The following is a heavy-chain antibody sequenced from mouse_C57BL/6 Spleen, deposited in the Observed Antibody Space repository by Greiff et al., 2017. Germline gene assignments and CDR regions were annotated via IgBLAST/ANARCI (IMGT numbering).Heavy chain of an antibody. CDR3: ARWSYGNYERDY. Sequence: VQLQQSGAELVMPGASVKLSCKASGYTFTSYWMHWVKQRPGQGLEWIGEIDPSDSYTNYNQKFKGKSTLTVDKSSSTAYMQLSSLTSEDSAVXYCARWSYGNYERDYWGQGTTLTVSS. CDR1: GYTFTSYW. D-gene: IGHD2-10*02. V-gene: IGHV1-69*01. CDR2: IDPSDSYT. J-gene: IGHJ2*01.